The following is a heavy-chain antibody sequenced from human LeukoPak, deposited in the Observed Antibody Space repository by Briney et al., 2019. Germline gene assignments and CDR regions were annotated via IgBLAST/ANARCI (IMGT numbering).Heavy chain of an antibody. J-gene: IGHJ5*02. Sequence: SETLSLTCTVSGGSISSYYWSWIRQPPGKGLEWIGDIFYTGSTNYNPSFKSRVTISVDTSKNHFSLKVTSVTAADTAVYYCATFDNWFDPWGQGTLVTVSS. CDR3: ATFDNWFDP. V-gene: IGHV4-59*08. CDR1: GGSISSYY. D-gene: IGHD3-10*01. CDR2: IFYTGST.